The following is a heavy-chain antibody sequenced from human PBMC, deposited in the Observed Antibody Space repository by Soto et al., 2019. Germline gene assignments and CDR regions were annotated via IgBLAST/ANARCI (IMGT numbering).Heavy chain of an antibody. V-gene: IGHV3-30*18. CDR2: ISYDGSNK. D-gene: IGHD1-1*01. Sequence: PGGSLRLSCAASGFTFSSYGMHWVRQAPGKGLEWVAVISYDGSNKYYADSVKGRFTISRDNSKNTLYLQMNSLRAEDTAVYYCANLDRLDAFDIWGQGTMVTVSS. J-gene: IGHJ3*02. CDR1: GFTFSSYG. CDR3: ANLDRLDAFDI.